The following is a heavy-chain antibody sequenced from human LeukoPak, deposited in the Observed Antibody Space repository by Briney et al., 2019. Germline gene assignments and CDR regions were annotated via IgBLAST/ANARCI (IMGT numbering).Heavy chain of an antibody. D-gene: IGHD4-17*01. V-gene: IGHV3-30*02. CDR1: GFTFSSYG. J-gene: IGHJ4*02. CDR3: ARDYSTVTTFFDY. CDR2: IRYDGSNK. Sequence: GCLRLSCAASGFTFSSYGMHWVRQAPGKGLEWVAFIRYDGSNKYYADSVKGRFTISRDNAKNSLYLQMNSLRAEDTAVYYCARDYSTVTTFFDYWGQGTLVTVFS.